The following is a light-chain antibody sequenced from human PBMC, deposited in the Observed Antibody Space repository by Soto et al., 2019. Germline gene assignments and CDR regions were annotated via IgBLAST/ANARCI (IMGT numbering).Light chain of an antibody. V-gene: IGKV3-11*01. Sequence: EIVLTQSPATLSLSPGERATLSCRASQSVSSSLAWYQQKPGQAPRLLIYDASNRATGIPARFSGSGSGTDFTLNISSLEPQDFAVYYCQQRSNWLTFGGRTKVEIK. CDR3: QQRSNWLT. CDR2: DAS. CDR1: QSVSSS. J-gene: IGKJ4*01.